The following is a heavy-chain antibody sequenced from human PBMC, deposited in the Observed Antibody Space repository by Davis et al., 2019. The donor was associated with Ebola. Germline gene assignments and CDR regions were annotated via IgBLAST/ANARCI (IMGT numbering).Heavy chain of an antibody. CDR3: ATAVTGHY. Sequence: GGSLRLSCAASGFTFSTYGMHWIRQAPGKGLEWVAVIWYDGSIKHYADSVKGRFTVSKDNSRNTLYLQMNSLRAEDTAMYYCATAVTGHYWGQGSLVTVSS. CDR2: IWYDGSIK. D-gene: IGHD6-19*01. J-gene: IGHJ4*02. CDR1: GFTFSTYG. V-gene: IGHV3-33*01.